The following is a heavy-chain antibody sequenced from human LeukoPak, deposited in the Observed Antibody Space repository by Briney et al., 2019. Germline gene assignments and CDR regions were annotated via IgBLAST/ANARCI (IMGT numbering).Heavy chain of an antibody. J-gene: IGHJ3*02. Sequence: GGSLRLSCAASGFTFSSYAMSWVRQAPGKGLEWVSVIYSGGSTYYADSVKGRFTISRDNSKNTLYLQMNSLRAEDTAVYYCARVFNRPLNYYGSGSYYNDAFDIWGQGTMVTVSS. D-gene: IGHD3-10*01. V-gene: IGHV3-66*01. CDR3: ARVFNRPLNYYGSGSYYNDAFDI. CDR2: IYSGGST. CDR1: GFTFSSYA.